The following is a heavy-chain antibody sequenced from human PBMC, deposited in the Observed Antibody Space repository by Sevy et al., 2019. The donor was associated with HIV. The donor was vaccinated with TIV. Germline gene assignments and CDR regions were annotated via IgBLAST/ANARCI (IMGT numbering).Heavy chain of an antibody. CDR2: ISHSGST. J-gene: IGHJ5*02. D-gene: IGHD3-22*01. CDR3: TRDFYDNRPRGFAP. V-gene: IGHV4-59*01. Sequence: SETLSLTCTVSGDSISSSFWSWIRQPPGKGLEWIGYISHSGSTNYSPSLKSRVTISVDTSKNQFSLKVNSVTAADTAVYYCTRDFYDNRPRGFAPWGQGILVTVSS. CDR1: GDSISSSF.